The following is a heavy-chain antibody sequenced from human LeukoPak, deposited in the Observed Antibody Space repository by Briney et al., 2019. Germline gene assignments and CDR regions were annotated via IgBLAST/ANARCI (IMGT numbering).Heavy chain of an antibody. CDR1: GYSFTDYY. CDR2: INANSGGT. D-gene: IGHD2-21*01. Sequence: ASVKVSCKTSGYSFTDYYMHWVRQAPGQGLEWMGWINANSGGTSSAQKFQGRVTMTRDTSLTTVYMEVSWLTSDDTAIYYCARADRHHGGPYLIGPRGQGTLVTVFS. V-gene: IGHV1-2*02. J-gene: IGHJ4*02. CDR3: ARADRHHGGPYLIGP.